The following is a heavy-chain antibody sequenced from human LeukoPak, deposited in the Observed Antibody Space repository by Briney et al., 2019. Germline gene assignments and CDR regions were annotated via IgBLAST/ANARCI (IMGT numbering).Heavy chain of an antibody. CDR3: VKDGSNWGYPTFHFDY. CDR1: GFTFSSYA. CDR2: ITGSGGTT. Sequence: PGGSLRLSCAASGFTFSSYAMSWVRQAPGKGLEWVSGITGSGGTTYNADSVKGRVTISRDSSKNTLFLQMNSVRAEDTAVYYCVKDGSNWGYPTFHFDYWGQGKLVTVSS. D-gene: IGHD7-27*01. V-gene: IGHV3-23*01. J-gene: IGHJ4*02.